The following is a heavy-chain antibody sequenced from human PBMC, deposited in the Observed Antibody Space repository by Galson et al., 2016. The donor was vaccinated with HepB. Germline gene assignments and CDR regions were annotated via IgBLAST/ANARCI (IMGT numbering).Heavy chain of an antibody. Sequence: SLRLSCAASGFTFSSYGMHWVRQAPGKGLEWVAVISYDGRNKYYADSVKGRFTISRDNSKNTLYLQMNSLRAEDTAVYYCAKWGGSGYEWARLDYWGQGTLVTVSS. J-gene: IGHJ4*02. CDR1: GFTFSSYG. CDR2: ISYDGRNK. CDR3: AKWGGSGYEWARLDY. D-gene: IGHD5-12*01. V-gene: IGHV3-30*18.